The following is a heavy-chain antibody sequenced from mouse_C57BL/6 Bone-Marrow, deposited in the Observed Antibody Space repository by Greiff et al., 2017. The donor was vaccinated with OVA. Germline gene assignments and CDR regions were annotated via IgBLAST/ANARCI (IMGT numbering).Heavy chain of an antibody. V-gene: IGHV1-81*01. CDR3: ARSNYGNAFYAMDY. CDR1: GYTFTSYG. Sequence: VQLVESGAELARPGASVKLSCKASGYTFTSYGISWVKQRTGQGLEWIGEIYPRSGNTYYNEKFKGKATLTADKSSSTAYMELRSLTSEDSAVYVCARSNYGNAFYAMDYWGQGTSVTVSA. D-gene: IGHD2-1*01. CDR2: IYPRSGNT. J-gene: IGHJ4*01.